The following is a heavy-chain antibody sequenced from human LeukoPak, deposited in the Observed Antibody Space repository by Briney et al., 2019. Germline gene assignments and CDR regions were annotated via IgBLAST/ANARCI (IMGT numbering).Heavy chain of an antibody. D-gene: IGHD6-13*01. CDR3: ARDRSSSSWYSDFDY. V-gene: IGHV1-69*05. CDR1: GGTFSSYA. J-gene: IGHJ4*02. Sequence: VASVKVSCKASGGTFSSYAISWVRQAPGQGLEWMGRIIPIFGTANYAQKFQGRVTITTDESTSTAYMELSSLRSEDTAVYYCARDRSSSSWYSDFDYWGQGTLVTVSS. CDR2: IIPIFGTA.